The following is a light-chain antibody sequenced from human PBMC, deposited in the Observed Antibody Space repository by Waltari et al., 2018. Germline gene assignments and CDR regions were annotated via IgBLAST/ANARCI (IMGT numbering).Light chain of an antibody. CDR1: SSNIGNNY. CDR2: DIT. CDR3: GTWDNSLSKV. J-gene: IGLJ2*01. V-gene: IGLV1-51*01. Sequence: QSVLTQPPSVSAAPGQKVTISCSVTSSNIGNNYVSWYQHLPGTAPKLLIYDITKRPSGIPNRCPGSKSGTSATLAITGLQTGDEADYYCGTWDNSLSKVFGGGTKLTVL.